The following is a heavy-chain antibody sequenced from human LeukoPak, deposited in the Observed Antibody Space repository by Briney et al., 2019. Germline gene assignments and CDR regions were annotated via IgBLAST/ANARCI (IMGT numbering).Heavy chain of an antibody. V-gene: IGHV3-15*01. J-gene: IGHJ4*02. CDR1: GITFSNAW. CDR2: IYRSTNGETT. D-gene: IGHD6-19*01. CDR3: TTYSSGSCPF. Sequence: GGSLRLSCAASGITFSNAWMTWVRQAPGKGLEWVGRIYRSTNGETTDYGAPVKGRFTMSRDDSKNTLYPQMNSLKTADTAVYYCTTYSSGSCPFWGKGTLVTVSS.